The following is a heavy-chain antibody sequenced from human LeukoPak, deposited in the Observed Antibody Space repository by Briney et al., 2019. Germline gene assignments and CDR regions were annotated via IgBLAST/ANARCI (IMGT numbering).Heavy chain of an antibody. CDR2: IYYSGST. D-gene: IGHD4-17*01. V-gene: IGHV4-59*01. Sequence: SETLSLTCNVSGGSISSYYWSWIRQPPGKGLEWIGYIYYSGSTNYNPSLKSRVTISVDTSKNQFSLKLSSVTAADTAVYYCARGRRTVTTRFVDYWGQGTLVTVSS. J-gene: IGHJ4*02. CDR1: GGSISSYY. CDR3: ARGRRTVTTRFVDY.